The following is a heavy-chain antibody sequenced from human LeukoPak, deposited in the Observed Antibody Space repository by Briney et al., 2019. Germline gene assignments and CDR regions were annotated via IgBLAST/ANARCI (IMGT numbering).Heavy chain of an antibody. D-gene: IGHD5-24*01. V-gene: IGHV4-30-4*01. CDR1: GGSISSGDYY. Sequence: SETLSLTCTVSGGSISSGDYYWSWIRQPPGKGLEWIGYIHYSGSTYYNPSLKSRVTISVDTSKNQLSLKLSSVTAADTAVYYCARPRIEMATIPFDYWGQGTLVTVSS. J-gene: IGHJ4*02. CDR2: IHYSGST. CDR3: ARPRIEMATIPFDY.